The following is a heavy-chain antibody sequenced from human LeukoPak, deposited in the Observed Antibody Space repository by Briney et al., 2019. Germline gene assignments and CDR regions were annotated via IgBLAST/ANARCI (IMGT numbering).Heavy chain of an antibody. CDR2: IYYSGST. CDR1: GGSISSSSYY. CDR3: AKTVRQWLANDAFAI. V-gene: IGHV4-39*01. Sequence: PSETLSLTCTVSGGSISSSSYYWGWIRQPPGKGLEWIGSIYYSGSTYYNPSLKSRVTISVDTSKNQFSLKLSSVTAADTAVYYCAKTVRQWLANDAFAIWGQGTMVTVSS. D-gene: IGHD6-19*01. J-gene: IGHJ3*02.